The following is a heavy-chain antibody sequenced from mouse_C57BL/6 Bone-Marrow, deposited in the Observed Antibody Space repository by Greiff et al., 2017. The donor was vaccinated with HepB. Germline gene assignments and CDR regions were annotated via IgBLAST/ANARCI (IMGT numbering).Heavy chain of an antibody. Sequence: VQLKESGGGLVKPGGSLKLSCAASGFTFSDYGMHWVRQAPEKGLEWVAYISSGSSTIYYADTVKGRFTISRDNAKNTLFLQLTSLRSEDTAMYYCARNYGSDYWGQGTTLTVTS. CDR1: GFTFSDYG. CDR3: ARNYGSDY. J-gene: IGHJ2*01. D-gene: IGHD1-1*01. V-gene: IGHV5-17*01. CDR2: ISSGSSTI.